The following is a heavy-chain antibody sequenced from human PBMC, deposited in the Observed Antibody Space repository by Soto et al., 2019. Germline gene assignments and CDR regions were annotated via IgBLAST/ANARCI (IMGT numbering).Heavy chain of an antibody. V-gene: IGHV1-58*01. J-gene: IGHJ6*02. CDR3: AALRDYGDYAYYYYGMDV. D-gene: IGHD4-17*01. Sequence: SGKVSCKASGCTFTSSAVQWVRQARGQRLEWIGWIVVGSGNTNYAQKFQERVTITRDMSTSTAYMELSSLRSEDTAVYYCAALRDYGDYAYYYYGMDVWGQGTTVTVSS. CDR1: GCTFTSSA. CDR2: IVVGSGNT.